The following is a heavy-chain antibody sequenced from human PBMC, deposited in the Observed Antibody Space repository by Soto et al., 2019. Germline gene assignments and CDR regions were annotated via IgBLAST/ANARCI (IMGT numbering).Heavy chain of an antibody. Sequence: QVQLQESGPGLVKPSQTLSLTCTVSGGSISSGDYYWSWIRQPPGTGLEWIGYIYYSGSTYYNPSLKSRVTISVDTSKNQCSLKLSSVTAADTAVYYCAREEVKSYGSGSSIDYWGQGTLVTVSS. D-gene: IGHD3-10*01. V-gene: IGHV4-30-4*01. CDR2: IYYSGST. CDR1: GGSISSGDYY. CDR3: AREEVKSYGSGSSIDY. J-gene: IGHJ4*02.